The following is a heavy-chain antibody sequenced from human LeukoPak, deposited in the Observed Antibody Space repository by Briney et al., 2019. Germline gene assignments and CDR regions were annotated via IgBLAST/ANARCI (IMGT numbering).Heavy chain of an antibody. V-gene: IGHV3-23*01. CDR3: AKERNPYSSSWYSLHYMDV. J-gene: IGHJ6*03. D-gene: IGHD6-13*01. Sequence: GGSLRLSCAASGFTFSGYAMSWVRQAPGKGLEWVSAISGSGGSTYYADSVKGRFTIPRDNSKNTLYLQMNSLRAEDTAVFYCAKERNPYSSSWYSLHYMDVWGKGTTVTVSS. CDR1: GFTFSGYA. CDR2: ISGSGGST.